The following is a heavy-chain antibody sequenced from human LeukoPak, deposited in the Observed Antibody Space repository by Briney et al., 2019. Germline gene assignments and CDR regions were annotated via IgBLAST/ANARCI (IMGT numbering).Heavy chain of an antibody. CDR2: INPSSGGT. CDR1: GGTFSSYA. J-gene: IGHJ4*02. CDR3: ARDGVLTPHIDY. Sequence: ASVKVSCKASGGTFSSYAISWVRQAPGQGLEWMGWINPSSGGTNYAQKFQGRVTMTRDTSISTAYMELSGLRSDDTAVYNCARDGVLTPHIDYWGQGTLVTVSS. D-gene: IGHD4/OR15-4a*01. V-gene: IGHV1-2*02.